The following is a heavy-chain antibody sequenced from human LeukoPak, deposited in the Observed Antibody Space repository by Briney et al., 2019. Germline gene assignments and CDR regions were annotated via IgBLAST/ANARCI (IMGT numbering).Heavy chain of an antibody. D-gene: IGHD1-14*01. J-gene: IGHJ4*02. V-gene: IGHV4-59*08. CDR3: ARHGPNTGFDY. CDR2: IYYSGST. Sequence: SETLSLTCTVSGGSISSHYWSWIRQPPGKGLEWIGYIYYSGSTNYNPSLKSRVTISVDTSKNQFSLKLSSVTAADTAVYYCARHGPNTGFDYWGQGTLVTVSS. CDR1: GGSISSHY.